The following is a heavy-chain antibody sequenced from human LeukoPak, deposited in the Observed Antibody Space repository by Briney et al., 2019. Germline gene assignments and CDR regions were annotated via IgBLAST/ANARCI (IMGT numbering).Heavy chain of an antibody. V-gene: IGHV3-48*04. CDR3: ARGPVESYYDFWGGYYPYNWFDP. CDR2: ISSSGSTI. D-gene: IGHD3-3*01. J-gene: IGHJ5*02. CDR1: GFTFSTYS. Sequence: GGSLRLSCAASGFTFSTYSMNWVRQAPGKGLEWVSYISSSGSTIYYVDSVKGRFTISRDNAKNSLYLQMNSLRAEDTAVYYCARGPVESYYDFWGGYYPYNWFDPWGQGTLVTVSS.